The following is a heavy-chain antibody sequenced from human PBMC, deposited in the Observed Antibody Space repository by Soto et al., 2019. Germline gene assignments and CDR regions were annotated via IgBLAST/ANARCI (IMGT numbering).Heavy chain of an antibody. CDR3: VRSSGVPTLDFDY. V-gene: IGHV3-30-3*01. CDR2: ISHDGSNR. CDR1: GFTFSSYW. J-gene: IGHJ4*02. Sequence: GGSLRLSCAASGFTFSSYWMRWVRQAPGKGLEWVAVISHDGSNRYYADSVKGRFTISRDNSKNTVYLEMNSPRAEDTAVYFCVRSSGVPTLDFDYWGQGTLVTVSS. D-gene: IGHD3-10*01.